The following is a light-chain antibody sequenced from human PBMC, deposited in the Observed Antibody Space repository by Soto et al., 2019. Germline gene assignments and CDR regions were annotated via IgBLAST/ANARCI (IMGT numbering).Light chain of an antibody. V-gene: IGKV3-15*01. CDR3: QQYNNWPWT. CDR2: GAS. Sequence: EIVITQSPTTLSFSPVGRSTLSCRASQSISGTLAWYQQKPGQAPRLLIYGASTRATSFPARFSGSGSGTDFTLTISSLQSEDFAVYYCQQYNNWPWTFGQGTKVDIK. J-gene: IGKJ1*01. CDR1: QSISGT.